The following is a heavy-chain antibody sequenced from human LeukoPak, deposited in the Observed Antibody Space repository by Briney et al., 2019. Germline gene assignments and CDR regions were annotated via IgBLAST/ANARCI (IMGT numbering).Heavy chain of an antibody. V-gene: IGHV3-30*02. Sequence: GGSLRLSCAASGFTFSFSSYGMHWVRQAPGKGLEWVAFIRYDGSNRYYADSVKGRFTIPRDNSKNTLYLEMNSLRAEDTAVYYCARDGYNQDYYYYMDVWGKGTTVTVSS. CDR3: ARDGYNQDYYYYMDV. J-gene: IGHJ6*03. D-gene: IGHD5-24*01. CDR1: GFTFSFSSYG. CDR2: IRYDGSNR.